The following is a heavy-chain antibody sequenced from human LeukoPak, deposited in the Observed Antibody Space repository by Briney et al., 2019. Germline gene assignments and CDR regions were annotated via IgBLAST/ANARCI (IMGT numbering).Heavy chain of an antibody. CDR3: AKRGNPAVGHHYLDV. Sequence: GGSLRLSCAVSGFTFSSYDMSWVRQAPGKGLEWVSSITLSGGNTFYADSVMGRFTVSRDNSKNTLYLQMNSLSAEDTAVYYCAKRGNPAVGHHYLDVWGKGTTVSVSS. CDR2: ITLSGGNT. CDR1: GFTFSSYD. D-gene: IGHD2-2*01. V-gene: IGHV3-23*01. J-gene: IGHJ6*03.